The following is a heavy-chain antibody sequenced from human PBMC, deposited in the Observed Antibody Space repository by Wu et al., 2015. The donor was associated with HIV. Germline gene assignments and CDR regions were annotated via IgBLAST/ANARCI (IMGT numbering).Heavy chain of an antibody. D-gene: IGHD4-11*01. CDR1: GGTFNNCA. CDR2: IIPLSGTS. V-gene: IGHV1-69*04. Sequence: QVHLVQSGAEVKKPGSSVKVSCRTSGGTFNNCAIAWLRQAPGQGLEWMGRIIPLSGTSNYAQSFQGRLTLSADRPTTTVYMELSSLRSDDTAVYYCARGSIKDMTTASYFYYVMDVWGQGTTVTVSS. CDR3: ARGSIKDMTTASYFYYVMDV. J-gene: IGHJ6*02.